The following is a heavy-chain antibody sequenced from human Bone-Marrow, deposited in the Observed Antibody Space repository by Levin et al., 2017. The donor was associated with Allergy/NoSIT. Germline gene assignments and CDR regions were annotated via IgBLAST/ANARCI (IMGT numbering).Heavy chain of an antibody. CDR3: PRQGITPTHFDY. J-gene: IGHJ4*02. V-gene: IGHV3-23*01. CDR1: GFTFKPYA. Sequence: PGGSLRLSCPVSGFTFKPYAMTWVRQAPGKGLEWVSSISGTGSDTFYADSVRGRFTISRYSSKTTLSLPLNSLRSDDTSVYYCPRQGITPTHFDYWGQGTPVTVSS. CDR2: ISGTGSDT. D-gene: IGHD1-14*01.